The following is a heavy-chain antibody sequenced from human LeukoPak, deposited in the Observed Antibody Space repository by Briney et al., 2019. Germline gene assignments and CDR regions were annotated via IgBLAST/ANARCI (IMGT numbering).Heavy chain of an antibody. Sequence: GGSLRLSCAASRFTFDDYGMSWVRQAPGKGLEWVSGINWNGGSTGYADSVKGRFTISRDNSKNTLYLQMNSLRAEDTAVYYCAKDPPLFDSSGYYFDYWGQGTLVTVSS. CDR3: AKDPPLFDSSGYYFDY. CDR1: RFTFDDYG. V-gene: IGHV3-20*04. J-gene: IGHJ4*02. CDR2: INWNGGST. D-gene: IGHD3-22*01.